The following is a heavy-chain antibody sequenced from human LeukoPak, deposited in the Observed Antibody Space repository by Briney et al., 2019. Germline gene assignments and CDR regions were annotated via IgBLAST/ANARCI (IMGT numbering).Heavy chain of an antibody. CDR2: IYHSGST. Sequence: SETLSLTCTVSGGSISSGGYYWSWIRQPPGKGLEWIGYIYHSGSTYYNPSLKSRVTISVDRSKNQFSLKLSSVTAAHTAVYYCASSTRGAFDIWGQGTMVTVSS. CDR1: GGSISSGGYY. CDR3: ASSTRGAFDI. D-gene: IGHD2/OR15-2a*01. V-gene: IGHV4-30-2*01. J-gene: IGHJ3*02.